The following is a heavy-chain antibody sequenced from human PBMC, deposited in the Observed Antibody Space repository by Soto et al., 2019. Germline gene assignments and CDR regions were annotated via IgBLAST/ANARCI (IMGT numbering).Heavy chain of an antibody. Sequence: QLVESGGGLVQPGGSLRLSCAASGFIFSTYSMHWVRQAPGKGLVWVSNINKDGSSTTYADSVKGRFTISRDNAKNTLYLQMNSLRAGDTAVYYCARDDYLDYRNYWGQGTLVTVSS. CDR1: GFIFSTYS. J-gene: IGHJ4*02. CDR2: INKDGSST. CDR3: ARDDYLDYRNY. D-gene: IGHD4-17*01. V-gene: IGHV3-74*01.